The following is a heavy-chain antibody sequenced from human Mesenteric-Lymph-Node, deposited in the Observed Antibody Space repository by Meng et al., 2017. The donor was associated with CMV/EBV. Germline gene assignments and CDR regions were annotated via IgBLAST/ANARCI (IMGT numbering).Heavy chain of an antibody. J-gene: IGHJ5*02. CDR1: GGTFSSYT. Sequence: SAKVFCKASGGTFSSYTISWLRQAPGQGLEWMGWIILILGIANYAQKFQGRVTITADKSTSTAYIKLSSLRSEDTAVYYCAGDLDCGSTSCYTVPWGQGTLVTVSS. CDR3: AGDLDCGSTSCYTVP. D-gene: IGHD2-2*02. V-gene: IGHV1-69*10. CDR2: IILILGIA.